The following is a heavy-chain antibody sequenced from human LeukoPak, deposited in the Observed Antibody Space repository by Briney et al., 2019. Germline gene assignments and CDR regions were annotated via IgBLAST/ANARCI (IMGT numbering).Heavy chain of an antibody. J-gene: IGHJ4*02. CDR2: VYYTGST. CDR1: GGSISTYY. CDR3: ARGDRDPSRPDY. Sequence: PSETLSLTCTVSGGSISTYYWSWIRQTPGKGLEWIGYVYYTGSTNSNPSLKSRVTISVDTSKNQVSLKLTSVTAADTAVYYCARGDRDPSRPDYWSQGTLVTVSS. D-gene: IGHD1-26*01. V-gene: IGHV4-59*01.